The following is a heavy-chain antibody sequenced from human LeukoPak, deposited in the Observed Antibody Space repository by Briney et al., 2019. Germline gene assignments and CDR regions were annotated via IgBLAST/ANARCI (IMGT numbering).Heavy chain of an antibody. J-gene: IGHJ4*02. CDR1: GGSISSSSYY. CDR2: IYYSGST. CDR3: ARRRGYCSSTSCSLGFDY. Sequence: KPSETLSLTCTVSGGSISSSSYYWGWIRQPPGKGLEWIGSIYYSGSTYYNPSLKSRVTISVDTSKNQFSLKLSSVTAADTAVYYCARRRGYCSSTSCSLGFDYWGQETLVTVSS. D-gene: IGHD2-2*01. V-gene: IGHV4-39*07.